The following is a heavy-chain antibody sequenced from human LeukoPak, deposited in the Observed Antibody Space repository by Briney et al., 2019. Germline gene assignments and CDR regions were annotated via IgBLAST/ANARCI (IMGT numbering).Heavy chain of an antibody. J-gene: IGHJ4*02. CDR3: ARQTGSGLFTLP. D-gene: IGHD3/OR15-3a*01. Sequence: SETLSLTCTVSGGSISSYYWSWIRQPPGKGLEWSGYIYYSGSTNYNPSLKSRVTISIDTSKNQISLRLTSVTATDTAMYYCARQTGSGLFTLPGGQGTLVTVSS. CDR1: GGSISSYY. V-gene: IGHV4-59*08. CDR2: IYYSGST.